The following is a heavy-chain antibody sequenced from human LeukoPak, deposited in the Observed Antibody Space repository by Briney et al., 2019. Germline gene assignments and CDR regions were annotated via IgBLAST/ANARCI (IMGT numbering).Heavy chain of an antibody. V-gene: IGHV4-39*01. Sequence: PSETLSLTCTVSGGSISSSSYYWGWIRQPPGKGLEWIGSIYYSGSTYYNPPLNSRVTISVDTSKNQFSLKLSSVTAADTAVYYCARVPTVTFFDYWGQGTLVTVSS. D-gene: IGHD4-17*01. CDR1: GGSISSSSYY. J-gene: IGHJ4*02. CDR3: ARVPTVTFFDY. CDR2: IYYSGST.